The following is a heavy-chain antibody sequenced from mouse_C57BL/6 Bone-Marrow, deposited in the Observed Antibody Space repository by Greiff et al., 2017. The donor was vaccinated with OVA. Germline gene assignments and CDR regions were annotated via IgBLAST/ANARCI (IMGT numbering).Heavy chain of an antibody. J-gene: IGHJ4*01. V-gene: IGHV5-4*01. D-gene: IGHD1-1*01. CDR2: ISDGGSYT. CDR1: GFTFSSYA. CDR3: ARDLGTVVDAMDY. Sequence: EVQGVESGGGLVKPGGSLKLSCAASGFTFSSYAMSWVRQTPEKRLEWVATISDGGSYTYYPDNVKGRFTISRDNAKNNLYLQMSHLKSEDTAMYYCARDLGTVVDAMDYWCQGTSVTVSS.